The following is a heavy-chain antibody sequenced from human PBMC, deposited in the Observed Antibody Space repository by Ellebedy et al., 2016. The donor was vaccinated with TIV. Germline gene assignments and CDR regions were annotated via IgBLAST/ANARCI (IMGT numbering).Heavy chain of an antibody. CDR1: GFTFSDYY. D-gene: IGHD3-16*02. J-gene: IGHJ4*02. CDR2: ISSSGRTT. V-gene: IGHV3-11*01. CDR3: ARDLRGSYRFGGVGY. Sequence: GGSLRLXXAASGFTFSDYYMSWIRQAPGKGLEWASYISSSGRTTYYADSVEGRFTISRDNAKNSLYLQMDSLRAEDTAVYYCARDLRGSYRFGGVGYWGQGTLVTVSS.